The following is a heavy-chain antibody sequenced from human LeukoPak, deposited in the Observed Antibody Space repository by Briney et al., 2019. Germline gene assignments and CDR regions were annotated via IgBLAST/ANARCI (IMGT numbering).Heavy chain of an antibody. J-gene: IGHJ4*02. CDR2: INHTGNT. Sequence: SETLSLTCAVYGGSFSGYYWSWIRQPPGKGLEWTGEINHTGNTNYDSSLKRRVTMSVDTSKNQFSVKLSSVTAADTAVYYCARDVHQQQRGLDSWGQGTLVTVSS. CDR3: ARDVHQQQRGLDS. D-gene: IGHD6-13*01. CDR1: GGSFSGYY. V-gene: IGHV4-34*01.